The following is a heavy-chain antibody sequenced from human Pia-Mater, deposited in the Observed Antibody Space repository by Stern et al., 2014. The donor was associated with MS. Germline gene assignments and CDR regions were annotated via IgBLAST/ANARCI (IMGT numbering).Heavy chain of an antibody. Sequence: QITLKESGPALVKPTQTLTLTCTFSGFSLSTSGMCVSWIRQTPGKALEWLALIDWDDDKYYRTSLKTRLTISKDTSKNQVVLKMTDMDPMDTATYYCARTTTINKGEDYWGQGTLVTVSS. CDR1: GFSLSTSGMC. CDR2: IDWDDDK. D-gene: IGHD4-11*01. J-gene: IGHJ4*02. CDR3: ARTTTINKGEDY. V-gene: IGHV2-70*01.